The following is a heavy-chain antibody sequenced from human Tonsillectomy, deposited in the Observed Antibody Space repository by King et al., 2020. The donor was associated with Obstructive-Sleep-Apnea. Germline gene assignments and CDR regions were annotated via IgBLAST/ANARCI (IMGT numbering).Heavy chain of an antibody. CDR3: LYYDILTGYFAY. CDR1: GFTFSGSA. Sequence: VQLVESGGGLVQPGGSLKLSCAASGFTFSGSAMHWVRQASGRGLEWVGRIRSKTDNYATTYAASVKGRFTISRDDSRNTAYLQMNSLKIGDTAVYYCLYYDILTGYFAYWGQGTLVTVSS. V-gene: IGHV3-73*01. J-gene: IGHJ4*02. D-gene: IGHD3-9*01. CDR2: IRSKTDNYAT.